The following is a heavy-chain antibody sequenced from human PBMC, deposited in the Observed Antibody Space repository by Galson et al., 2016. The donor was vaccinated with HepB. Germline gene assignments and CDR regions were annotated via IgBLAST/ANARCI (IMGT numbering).Heavy chain of an antibody. D-gene: IGHD1-26*01. CDR3: AQGSTAPAV. J-gene: IGHJ6*04. CDR1: GFIFRNYG. CDR2: DSMDGRRK. V-gene: IGHV3-30*18. Sequence: SLRLSCAASGFIFRNYGMHWVRQAPGKGLEWAAADSMDGRRKFYADSVKGRFTISRDNSNSMLFLQMTSLRPDDTAVYYCAQGSTAPAVWGKGTPVTVSS.